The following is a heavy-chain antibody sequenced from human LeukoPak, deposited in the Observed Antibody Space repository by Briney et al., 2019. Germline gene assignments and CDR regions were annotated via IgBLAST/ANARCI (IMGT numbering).Heavy chain of an antibody. V-gene: IGHV5-51*01. J-gene: IGHJ4*02. D-gene: IGHD3-9*01. CDR2: IYPGDSDT. CDR3: ARQKEYYDIFFDY. Sequence: GESLKISCKGSGYSFTSYWIGWVRQMPGKGLEWMGNIYPGDSDTRYSPSFQGQVTISADKSISTAYLQWSSLKASDTAMYYCARQKEYYDIFFDYWGQGTLVTVSS. CDR1: GYSFTSYW.